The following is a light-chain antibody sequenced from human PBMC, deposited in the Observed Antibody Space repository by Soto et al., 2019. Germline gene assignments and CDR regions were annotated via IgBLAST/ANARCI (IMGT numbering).Light chain of an antibody. V-gene: IGKV1-5*01. CDR2: AAS. CDR3: QQYKSYLRT. CDR1: QSISSY. Sequence: DIQMTQSPSSLSASVGDRVTITCRASQSISSYLNWYQQKPGKAPKLLSYAASTLESGVSSRVSGRGSGTECTRTINSRQPADVATDYCQQYKSYLRTFGQGTKVDIK. J-gene: IGKJ1*01.